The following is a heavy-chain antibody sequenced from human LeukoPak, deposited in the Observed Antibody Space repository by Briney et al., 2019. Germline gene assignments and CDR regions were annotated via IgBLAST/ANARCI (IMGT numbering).Heavy chain of an antibody. D-gene: IGHD3-3*01. CDR2: ISSSGSTI. CDR1: GFTFSDYY. V-gene: IGHV3-11*01. Sequence: GGSLRLSCAASGFTFSDYYMSWIRQAPGKGLEWVSYISSSGSTIYYADSVKGRFTISRDNAKNSLYLQMNSLRAEDTAVYYCARSYDFWSGYYYYGMAVWGQGTTVTVSS. CDR3: ARSYDFWSGYYYYGMAV. J-gene: IGHJ6*02.